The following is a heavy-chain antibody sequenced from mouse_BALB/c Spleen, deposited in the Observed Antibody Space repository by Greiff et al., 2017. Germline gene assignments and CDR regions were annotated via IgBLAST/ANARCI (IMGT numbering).Heavy chain of an antibody. CDR1: GFSLTGDG. V-gene: IGHV2-6-7*01. CDR3: SRAGTVTWFAY. Sequence: VKVVESGPGLVAPSQSLSITCTVSGFSLTGDGVNWVRQPPGKGLEWLGRIWGDGSTDYNSALKSRLSISKDNSKSQVFLKMNSLQTDDTARYYCSRAGTVTWFAYWGQGTLVTVSA. CDR2: IWGDGST. J-gene: IGHJ3*01. D-gene: IGHD2-13*01.